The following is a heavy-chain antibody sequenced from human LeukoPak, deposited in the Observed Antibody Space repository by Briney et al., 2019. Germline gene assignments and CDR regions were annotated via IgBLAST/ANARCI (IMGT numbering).Heavy chain of an antibody. CDR2: INAGKGNT. CDR3: ARDRRTYDSSGYYYVGDAFDI. Sequence: ASVKVSCKASGYTFTSYAMHWVRQAPGQRLEWMGWINAGKGNTKYSQKFQGRATITRDTSASTAYMELSSLRSEDTAVYYCARDRRTYDSSGYYYVGDAFDIWGQGTMVTVSS. D-gene: IGHD3-22*01. J-gene: IGHJ3*02. V-gene: IGHV1-3*01. CDR1: GYTFTSYA.